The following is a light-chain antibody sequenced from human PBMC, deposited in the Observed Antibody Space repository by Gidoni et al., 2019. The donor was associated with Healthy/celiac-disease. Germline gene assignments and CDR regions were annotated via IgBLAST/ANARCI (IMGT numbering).Light chain of an antibody. CDR2: GAS. V-gene: IGKV3-15*01. J-gene: IGKJ1*01. CDR1: QSVSSN. CDR3: QQYNNWPWT. Sequence: IVMTQSLATLSVSRGDRATLSCRASQSVSSNLAWYQQKPGQAPRLLIYGASTRATGIPARFSGSGSGTEFTLTISSLQSEDFAVYYCQQYNNWPWTFGQGTKVEIK.